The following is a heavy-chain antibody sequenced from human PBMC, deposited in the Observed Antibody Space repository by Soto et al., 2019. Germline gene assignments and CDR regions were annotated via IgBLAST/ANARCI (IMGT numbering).Heavy chain of an antibody. CDR3: ARGQTWENFDY. CDR1: GFTISSYA. D-gene: IGHD1-26*01. V-gene: IGHV3-64*01. Sequence: EVQLVESGGGLVQPGESLRLSCAASGFTISSYAMHWVRQAPGKGLEYVSGISPDGSSTYYANSVRGRFTISRDNSTSTLYLQMVSLRVEDLAVYYCARGQTWENFDYWVQGTLGTVSS. J-gene: IGHJ4*02. CDR2: ISPDGSST.